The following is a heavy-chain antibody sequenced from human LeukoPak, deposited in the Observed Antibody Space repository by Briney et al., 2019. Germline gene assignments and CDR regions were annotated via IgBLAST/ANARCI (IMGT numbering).Heavy chain of an antibody. J-gene: IGHJ6*03. CDR3: ARGPMGYYYYMDV. CDR2: IRYNGNDN. CDR1: GFTFETFG. V-gene: IGHV3-30*02. D-gene: IGHD3-10*01. Sequence: GGSLRLSCAASGFTFETFGMHWVRQAPGKGLEWVTFIRYNGNDNYNADSVKGRFTISRDNAKNSLYLQMNSLRAEDTAVYYCARGPMGYYYYMDVWGKGTTVTVSS.